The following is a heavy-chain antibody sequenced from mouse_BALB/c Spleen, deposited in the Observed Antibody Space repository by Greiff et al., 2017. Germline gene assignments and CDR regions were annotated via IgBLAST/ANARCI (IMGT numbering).Heavy chain of an antibody. V-gene: IGHV1S137*01. CDR1: GYTFTDYA. Sequence: VQLQQSGAELVRPGVSVKISCKGSGYTFTDYAMHWVKQSHAKSLEWIGVISTYYGDASYNQKFTGKATMTVDKSSSTAYMELARLTSEDSDIYYCAKKDGYDDFDYWGQGTTLTVSS. D-gene: IGHD2-2*01. J-gene: IGHJ2*01. CDR3: AKKDGYDDFDY. CDR2: ISTYYGDA.